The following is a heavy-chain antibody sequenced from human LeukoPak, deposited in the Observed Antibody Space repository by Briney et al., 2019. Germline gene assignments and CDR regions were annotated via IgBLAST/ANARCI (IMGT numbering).Heavy chain of an antibody. Sequence: GGSLRLSCAASGFTFSDYYMSWIRQAPGKGLEWVSYISSSGSTIYYAASVKCRFTIPRDNAKNSLYLQMNSLRAEDTAVYYCARGIVAAGNIDYWGQGTLVTVSS. CDR1: GFTFSDYY. V-gene: IGHV3-11*04. CDR2: ISSSGSTI. CDR3: ARGIVAAGNIDY. J-gene: IGHJ4*02. D-gene: IGHD6-13*01.